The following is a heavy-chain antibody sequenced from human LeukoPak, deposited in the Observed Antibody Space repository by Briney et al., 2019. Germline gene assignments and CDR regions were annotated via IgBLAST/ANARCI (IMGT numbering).Heavy chain of an antibody. CDR3: ARDTHYYDSSGYYTYYYYYYMDV. Sequence: SETLSLTCTVSGGSISSSSYYWGWIRQPPGKGLEWIGYIYYSGSTNYNPSLKSRVTISVDTSKNQFSLKLSSVTAADTAVYYCARDTHYYDSSGYYTYYYYYYMDVWGKGTTVTVSS. CDR2: IYYSGST. D-gene: IGHD3-22*01. J-gene: IGHJ6*03. V-gene: IGHV4-61*05. CDR1: GGSISSSSYY.